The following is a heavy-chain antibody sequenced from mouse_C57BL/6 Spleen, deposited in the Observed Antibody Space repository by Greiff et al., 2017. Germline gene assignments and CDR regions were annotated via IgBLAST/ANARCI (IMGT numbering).Heavy chain of an antibody. CDR1: GYSFTGYF. CDR3: ARSGDLWYFDG. Sequence: EVHLVESGPELVKPGDSVKISCKASGYSFTGYFMNWVMQSHGKSLEWIGRINPYNGDTFYNQKFKGKATLTVAKSSSTAHMELRSLTSEDSAVYYCARSGDLWYFDGWGTGTTVTVSS. CDR2: INPYNGDT. V-gene: IGHV1-20*01. D-gene: IGHD3-1*01. J-gene: IGHJ1*03.